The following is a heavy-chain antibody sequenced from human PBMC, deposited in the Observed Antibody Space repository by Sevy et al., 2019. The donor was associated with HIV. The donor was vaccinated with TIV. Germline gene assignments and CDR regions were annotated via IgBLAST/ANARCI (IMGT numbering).Heavy chain of an antibody. CDR1: GFTFSSYA. D-gene: IGHD2-2*02. CDR2: ISGSGGST. CDR3: AKAGDCSSTSCYRPEYYYYYGMDV. Sequence: GGSLRLSCAASGFTFSSYAMSWVRQAPGKGLEWVSAISGSGGSTYYADSVKGRFTISRDNSKNTLYLQMNSLRAEDTAVYYCAKAGDCSSTSCYRPEYYYYYGMDVWGQGTTVTVSS. J-gene: IGHJ6*02. V-gene: IGHV3-23*01.